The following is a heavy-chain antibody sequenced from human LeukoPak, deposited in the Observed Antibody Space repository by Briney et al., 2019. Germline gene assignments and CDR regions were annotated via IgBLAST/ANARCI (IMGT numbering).Heavy chain of an antibody. V-gene: IGHV4-4*07. Sequence: SETLSLTCTVSGGSISSYYWSWIRQPAGKGLEWIGRIYTSGSTNYNPSLKSRVTMSVDTSNNQFSLKLSSVTAADTAVYYCAREPPVYYYYMDVWDKGTTVTVSS. J-gene: IGHJ6*03. CDR2: IYTSGST. CDR3: AREPPVYYYYMDV. CDR1: GGSISSYY.